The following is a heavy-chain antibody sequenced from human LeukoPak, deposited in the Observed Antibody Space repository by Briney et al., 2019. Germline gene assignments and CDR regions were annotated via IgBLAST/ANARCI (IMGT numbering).Heavy chain of an antibody. V-gene: IGHV3-66*01. J-gene: IGHJ4*02. D-gene: IGHD5-12*01. CDR3: ARSFMVATPFDY. CDR1: GFTVSRNY. CDR2: IYSGGRT. Sequence: GGSLRLSCAASGFTVSRNYMSWVRQAPGKGLEWVSVIYSGGRTYYADSVKGRFTISRDNSKNTLYLQMNRLRAEDTAVYYCARSFMVATPFDYWGQGTLVTVSS.